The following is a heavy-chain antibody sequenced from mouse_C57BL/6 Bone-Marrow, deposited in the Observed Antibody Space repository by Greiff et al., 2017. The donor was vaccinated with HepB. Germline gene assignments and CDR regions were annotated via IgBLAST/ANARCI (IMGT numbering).Heavy chain of an antibody. CDR3: ARPLGLVDY. V-gene: IGHV1-19*01. Sequence: EVQLQQSGPVLVKPGASVKMSCKASGYTFTDYYMNWVKQSHGKSLEWIGVINPYNGGTSYNQKFKGKATLTVDKSSSTAYMELNSLTSEDSAVYYCARPLGLVDYWGQGTTLTVSS. J-gene: IGHJ2*01. D-gene: IGHD4-1*01. CDR2: INPYNGGT. CDR1: GYTFTDYY.